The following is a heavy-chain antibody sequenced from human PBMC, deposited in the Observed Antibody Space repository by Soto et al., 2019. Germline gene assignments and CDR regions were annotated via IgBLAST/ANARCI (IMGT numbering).Heavy chain of an antibody. CDR2: IKPNSGGT. CDR3: ARGNSDCGSTSCHRPELDY. CDR1: GYTFTDYY. D-gene: IGHD2-2*01. Sequence: ASVKVSCKASGYTFTDYYMYWVRQAPGQGLEWMGWIKPNSGGTKYAQKFQGRVTMTRDTSIRTAYMELSRLRSDDTAIYYCARGNSDCGSTSCHRPELDYWGPGTLVTVSS. J-gene: IGHJ4*02. V-gene: IGHV1-2*02.